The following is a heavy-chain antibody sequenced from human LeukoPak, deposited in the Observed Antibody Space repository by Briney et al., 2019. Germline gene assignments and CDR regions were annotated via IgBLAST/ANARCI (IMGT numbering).Heavy chain of an antibody. CDR1: GFTFSSYS. J-gene: IGHJ4*02. D-gene: IGHD2-15*01. CDR3: ARDAWLWCSGGSCSHFDY. Sequence: GGSLRLSCAASGFTFSSYSMNWVRQAPGKGLGWVSSISSSSSYIYYADSVKGRFTISRDNAKNSLYLQMNSLRAEDTAVYYCARDAWLWCSGGSCSHFDYWGQGTLVTVSS. V-gene: IGHV3-21*01. CDR2: ISSSSSYI.